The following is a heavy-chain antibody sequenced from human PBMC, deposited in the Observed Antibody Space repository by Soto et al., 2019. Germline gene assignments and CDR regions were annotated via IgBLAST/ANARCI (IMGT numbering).Heavy chain of an antibody. CDR1: GGTFSSYA. Sequence: QVQLVQSGAEVKKPGSSVKVSCKASGGTFSSYAISWVRQAPGQGLEWMGGIIPIFGTANYAQKVKGRVTITADESTSTAYMELSSLRAEDTAVYYCARGRITIFGVVTERGYFYYWGQGTLVTVSS. D-gene: IGHD3-3*01. CDR3: ARGRITIFGVVTERGYFYY. CDR2: IIPIFGTA. V-gene: IGHV1-69*01. J-gene: IGHJ4*02.